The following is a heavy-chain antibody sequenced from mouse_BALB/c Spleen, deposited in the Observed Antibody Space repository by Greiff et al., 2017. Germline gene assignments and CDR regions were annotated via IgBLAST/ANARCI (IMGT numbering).Heavy chain of an antibody. J-gene: IGHJ4*01. Sequence: DVQLQESGTGLVKPSQSLSLTCSVTGYSITSGYYWNWIRQFPGNKLEWMGYISYDGSNNYNPSLKNRISITRDTSKNQFFLKLNSVTTEDTATYYCARTEGFYAMDYWGQGTSVTVSS. CDR2: ISYDGSN. V-gene: IGHV3-6*02. CDR1: GYSITSGYY. CDR3: ARTEGFYAMDY.